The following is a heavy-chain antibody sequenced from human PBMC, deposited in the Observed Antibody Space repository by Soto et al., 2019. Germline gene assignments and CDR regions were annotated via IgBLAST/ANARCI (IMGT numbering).Heavy chain of an antibody. Sequence: GGSLRLSCAASGFTFSSYSMNWVRQAPGKGLEWVSYISSSSSTNNADSVKGRFTISRDNSKNTLYLQMNSLRAEDTAVYYCARDFYYYGSGTMGGYFDYWGQGTLVTVSS. CDR2: ISSSSST. CDR3: ARDFYYYGSGTMGGYFDY. D-gene: IGHD3-10*01. CDR1: GFTFSSYS. V-gene: IGHV3-48*01. J-gene: IGHJ4*02.